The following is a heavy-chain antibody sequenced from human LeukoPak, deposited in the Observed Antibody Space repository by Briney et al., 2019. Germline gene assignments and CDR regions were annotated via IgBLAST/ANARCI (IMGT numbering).Heavy chain of an antibody. D-gene: IGHD1-26*01. Sequence: GGSLRLSCAASGLTFSNYGMSWVRQAPGKGPEWISTISDSGRNTHYADSVKGRFTISRDNSKNMVYLQMNSLRAEDTAVYYCARGPPWWGSRGSFDYWGQGTLVTVSS. J-gene: IGHJ4*02. CDR2: ISDSGRNT. CDR3: ARGPPWWGSRGSFDY. CDR1: GLTFSNYG. V-gene: IGHV3-23*01.